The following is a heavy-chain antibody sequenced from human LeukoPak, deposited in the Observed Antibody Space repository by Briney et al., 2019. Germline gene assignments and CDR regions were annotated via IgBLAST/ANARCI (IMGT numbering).Heavy chain of an antibody. Sequence: GRSLRLSCAASGLTFSSFGMHWVRQAPGKGLEWVAVISYDGSSKYYADSVKGRFTISRDNSKNTLYLQMNSLRAEDTALYYCASPAVYSSSWYYFDYWGQGTLVTVSS. CDR2: ISYDGSSK. J-gene: IGHJ4*02. CDR3: ASPAVYSSSWYYFDY. V-gene: IGHV3-30*03. CDR1: GLTFSSFG. D-gene: IGHD6-13*01.